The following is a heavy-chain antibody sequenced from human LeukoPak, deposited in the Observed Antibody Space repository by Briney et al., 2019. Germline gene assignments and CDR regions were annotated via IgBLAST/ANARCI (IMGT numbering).Heavy chain of an antibody. D-gene: IGHD3-10*01. Sequence: PGGSLRLSCAASGFTFSSYEMIWVRQAPGQGLEWVSFISTTGTTIYYADSVKGRFTISRDNAKHSLYLQMNSLRAEDTAVYYCARTPPVTGRHFDNWGQGTLVTVSS. CDR1: GFTFSSYE. J-gene: IGHJ4*02. V-gene: IGHV3-48*03. CDR2: ISTTGTTI. CDR3: ARTPPVTGRHFDN.